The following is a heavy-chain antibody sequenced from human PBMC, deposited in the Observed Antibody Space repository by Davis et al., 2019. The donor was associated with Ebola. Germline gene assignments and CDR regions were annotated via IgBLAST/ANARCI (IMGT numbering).Heavy chain of an antibody. J-gene: IGHJ6*04. CDR2: ISSSGSTI. D-gene: IGHD3-9*01. CDR1: GFIFSDYY. Sequence: PGGSLRFSCAASGFIFSDYYMSWIRQAPGKGLEWVSHISSSGSTIYYGDSVKGRFTISRDNAKKSLYLQMNSLRAEDTAVYYCARVGRYFDWFSSYGMDVWGKGTTVTVSS. V-gene: IGHV3-11*01. CDR3: ARVGRYFDWFSSYGMDV.